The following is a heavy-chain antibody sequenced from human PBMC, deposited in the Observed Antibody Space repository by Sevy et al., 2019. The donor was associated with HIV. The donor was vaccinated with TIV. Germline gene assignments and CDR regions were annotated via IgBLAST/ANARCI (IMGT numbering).Heavy chain of an antibody. D-gene: IGHD2-21*01. CDR3: AKDIGCGWGQGCYYSGLDV. Sequence: RLSCAASGFKFNDFAMHWVRQAPGKGLEWVSGISWTSGNIDCEDSVKGRFTISRDNAKNSLYLQMNSLRTEDTALYYCAKDIGCGWGQGCYYSGLDVWGQGTTVTVSS. V-gene: IGHV3-9*01. J-gene: IGHJ6*02. CDR2: ISWTSGNI. CDR1: GFKFNDFA.